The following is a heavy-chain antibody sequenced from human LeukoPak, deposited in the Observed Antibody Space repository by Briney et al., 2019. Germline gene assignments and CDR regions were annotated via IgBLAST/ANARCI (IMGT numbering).Heavy chain of an antibody. CDR2: INHSGST. J-gene: IGHJ4*02. CDR3: ARGSTYYDFWSGSLAGGFDY. V-gene: IGHV4-34*01. D-gene: IGHD3-3*01. Sequence: PSETLSLTCAVYGGSFSGYYWSWIRQPPGKGLEWIGEINHSGSTNYNPSLKSRVTISVDTSKNQFSPELSSVTAADTAVYYCARGSTYYDFWSGSLAGGFDYWGQGTLVTVSS. CDR1: GGSFSGYY.